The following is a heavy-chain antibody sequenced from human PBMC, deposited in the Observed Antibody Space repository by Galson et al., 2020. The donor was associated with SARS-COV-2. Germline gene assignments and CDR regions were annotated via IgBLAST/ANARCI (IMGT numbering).Heavy chain of an antibody. V-gene: IGHV3-30-3*01. Sequence: GGSLRLSCAASGFTFNSYAMHSVRQAPGKGLELVAVISYDGSKKYYADSVKGRFTISRDNSKNTLYLQMNSLRGEDTAVYYCGRCLRGAARGWYDAVDIWGQGTMVTVSS. CDR3: GRCLRGAARGWYDAVDI. J-gene: IGHJ3*02. D-gene: IGHD6-19*01. CDR1: GFTFNSYA. CDR2: ISYDGSKK.